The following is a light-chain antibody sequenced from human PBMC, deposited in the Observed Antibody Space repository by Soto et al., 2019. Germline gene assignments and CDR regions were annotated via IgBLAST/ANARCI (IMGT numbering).Light chain of an antibody. J-gene: IGKJ1*01. CDR3: QHYNTYSWT. V-gene: IGKV1-5*03. CDR1: QSISNW. Sequence: DIQMTQSPANLSASVGDRVTITCRASQSISNWLAWYQQKPGKAPKLLIYTASGLESGVPSRFSGSGSGTEFTLTISSLQPDDFATYYCQHYNTYSWTFGQGTKVEIK. CDR2: TAS.